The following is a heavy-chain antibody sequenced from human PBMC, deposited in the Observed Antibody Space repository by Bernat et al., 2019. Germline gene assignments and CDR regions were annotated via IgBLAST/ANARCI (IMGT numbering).Heavy chain of an antibody. CDR2: INHSGST. Sequence: QVQLQQWGAGLLKPSETLSLTFSVYGGSFSGYYWSWIRQPPGKGLEWIGEINHSGSTNYNPSLKSRVTISVDTSKNQFTLRLSSVTAAETAVYYGAREGIAVAGSFDYWGQGTLVTVSS. V-gene: IGHV4-34*01. CDR1: GGSFSGYY. D-gene: IGHD6-19*01. CDR3: AREGIAVAGSFDY. J-gene: IGHJ4*02.